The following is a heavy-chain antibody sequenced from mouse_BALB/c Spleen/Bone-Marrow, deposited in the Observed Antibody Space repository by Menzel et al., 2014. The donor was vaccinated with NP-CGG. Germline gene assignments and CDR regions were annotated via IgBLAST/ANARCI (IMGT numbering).Heavy chain of an antibody. J-gene: IGHJ3*01. D-gene: IGHD1-2*01. CDR2: INPSTGYT. V-gene: IGHV1-7*01. CDR1: GYTFTSYW. CDR3: ARVYYGYFFAY. Sequence: VQLQQSGAELAKPGASVKMSCKASGYTFTSYWMHWVKQRPGQGPEWIGYINPSTGYTDYNQKFKDKATLTADKSSSTAYMQLSSLTSEDSAVYYCARVYYGYFFAYWGQATLVTVSA.